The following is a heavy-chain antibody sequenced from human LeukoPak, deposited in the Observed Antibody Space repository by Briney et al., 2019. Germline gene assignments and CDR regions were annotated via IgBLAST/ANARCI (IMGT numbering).Heavy chain of an antibody. CDR2: ISPTGGTP. CDR1: GFTFSDYY. Sequence: AGGSLRLSCAASGFTFSDYYMSWIRQAPGKGLEWVSTISPTGGTPYYADSVKGRFTISRDNSKNTLYLQMNSLRAEDTAVYYCAKRIAAPPRSFDYWGQGTLVTVSS. J-gene: IGHJ4*02. CDR3: AKRIAAPPRSFDY. V-gene: IGHV3-23*01. D-gene: IGHD6-6*01.